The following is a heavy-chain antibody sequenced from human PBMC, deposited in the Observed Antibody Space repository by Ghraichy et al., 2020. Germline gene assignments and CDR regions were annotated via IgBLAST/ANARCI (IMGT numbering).Heavy chain of an antibody. Sequence: GESLNISCSASGFTFRSYAMHWVRQAPGKGLEYVSAISGNGGSTYYADSVKGRFTISRDNSKNTLYLQMSSLRAEDTAVYYCVKAERIPPDVDIVATISSWFDPWGQGTLVTVSS. J-gene: IGHJ5*02. CDR3: VKAERIPPDVDIVATISSWFDP. CDR2: ISGNGGST. CDR1: GFTFRSYA. D-gene: IGHD5-12*01. V-gene: IGHV3-64D*09.